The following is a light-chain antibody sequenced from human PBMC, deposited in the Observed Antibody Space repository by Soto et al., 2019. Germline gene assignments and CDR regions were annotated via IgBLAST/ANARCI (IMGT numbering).Light chain of an antibody. CDR2: GAS. V-gene: IGKV3-20*01. Sequence: EIVLTQSPATLSLSPGERATLSCRASQSVSSSYLAWYQQKPGQAPRLLIYGASSRATGIPDRFSGSGSGTDFSLTISRLEPEDFAVYYWQHYDSLRWTFGLGTKVDIK. CDR1: QSVSSSY. J-gene: IGKJ1*01. CDR3: QHYDSLRWT.